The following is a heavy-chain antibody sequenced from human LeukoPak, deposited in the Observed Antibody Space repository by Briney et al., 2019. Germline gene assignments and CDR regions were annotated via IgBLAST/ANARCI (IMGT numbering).Heavy chain of an antibody. J-gene: IGHJ4*02. CDR1: GYTFTGYY. CDR2: INPNSGGT. V-gene: IGHV1-2*02. Sequence: ASVKVSCKASGYTFTGYYMHWVRQAPGQGLEWMGWINPNSGGTNYAQKFQGRVTMTRDTSISTAYMELSRLRSDDTAVYYCAGGDSGSVIAANFDYWGQGTLVTVSS. CDR3: AGGDSGSVIAANFDY. D-gene: IGHD6-6*01.